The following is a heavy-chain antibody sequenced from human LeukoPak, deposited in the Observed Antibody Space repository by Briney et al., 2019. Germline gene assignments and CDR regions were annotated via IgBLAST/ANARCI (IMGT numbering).Heavy chain of an antibody. CDR2: IYSGGST. CDR3: ARALDPGSSWYGRYYYGMDV. V-gene: IGHV3-66*01. D-gene: IGHD6-13*01. J-gene: IGHJ6*02. Sequence: GGSLRLSCAASGFTVSSNYMSWVRQAPGKGLEWVSVIYSGGSTYYADSVKGRFTISRDNSKNTLYLQMNSLRAEDTAVYYCARALDPGSSWYGRYYYGMDVWGQGTTVTVSS. CDR1: GFTVSSNY.